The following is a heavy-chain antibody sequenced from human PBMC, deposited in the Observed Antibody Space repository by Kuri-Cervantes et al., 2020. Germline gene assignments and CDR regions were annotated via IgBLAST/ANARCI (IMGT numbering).Heavy chain of an antibody. CDR1: GGSISSYY. D-gene: IGHD6-13*01. CDR3: ARGSSWYDY. Sequence: SCTVSGGSISSYYWNWIRQPPGKGLEWIGYMSYSGTTNYNPSLQSRVTMSVDTSKNQFSLKLSSVTAADTAVYYCARGSSWYDYWGQGTLVTVSS. V-gene: IGHV4-59*13. J-gene: IGHJ4*02. CDR2: MSYSGTT.